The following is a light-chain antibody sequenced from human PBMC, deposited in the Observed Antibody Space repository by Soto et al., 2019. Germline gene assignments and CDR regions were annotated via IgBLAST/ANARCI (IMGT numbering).Light chain of an antibody. CDR2: GAS. CDR1: QSVSSSY. J-gene: IGKJ4*01. CDR3: QQDYNLPLT. V-gene: IGKV3D-7*01. Sequence: PGERVTLSCRASQSVSSSYLTWYQQKPGQAPRLLIYGASTRATSIPARFSGSGSGTDFTLTISSLQAEDFAVYYCQQDYNLPLTFGGGTKVEIK.